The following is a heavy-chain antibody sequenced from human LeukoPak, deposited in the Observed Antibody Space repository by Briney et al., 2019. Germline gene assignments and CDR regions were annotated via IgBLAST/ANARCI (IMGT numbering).Heavy chain of an antibody. J-gene: IGHJ3*02. CDR1: GGTFSSYA. V-gene: IGHV1-69*01. CDR3: ASAFYGDYGLDAFDI. CDR2: IIPIFGTA. D-gene: IGHD4-17*01. Sequence: SVKVSCKASGGTFSSYAISWVRQAPGQGLEWMGGIIPIFGTANYAQKFQGRVTITAYESTSTAYMELSSLRSEDTAVYYCASAFYGDYGLDAFDIWGQGTMVTVSS.